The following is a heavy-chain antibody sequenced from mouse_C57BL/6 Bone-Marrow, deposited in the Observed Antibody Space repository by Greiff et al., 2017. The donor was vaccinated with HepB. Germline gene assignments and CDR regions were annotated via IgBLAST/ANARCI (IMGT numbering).Heavy chain of an antibody. CDR3: ARRRIYYGIYGAMDY. V-gene: IGHV1-69*01. CDR1: GYTFTSYW. D-gene: IGHD2-1*01. Sequence: QVQLQQPGAELVMPGASVKLSCKASGYTFTSYWMHWVKQRPGQGLEWIGEIDPSDSYTNYNQKFKGKSTLTVDKSSSTAYMQLSSLTSEDSAVYYCARRRIYYGIYGAMDYWGQGTSVTVSS. CDR2: IDPSDSYT. J-gene: IGHJ4*01.